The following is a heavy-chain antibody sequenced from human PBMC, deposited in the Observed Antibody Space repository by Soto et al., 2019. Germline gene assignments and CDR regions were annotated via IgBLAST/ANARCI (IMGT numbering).Heavy chain of an antibody. Sequence: PSETLSLTCAVYGGSFSGYYWSWIRQPPGKGLEWIGEINHSGSTNYNPSLKSRVTISVDTSKNQFSLKLSSVTAADTAVYYCATQRRGYYGSGSYSYFDYWDQGAPVTVSS. CDR1: GGSFSGYY. D-gene: IGHD3-10*01. V-gene: IGHV4-34*01. CDR3: ATQRRGYYGSGSYSYFDY. CDR2: INHSGST. J-gene: IGHJ4*02.